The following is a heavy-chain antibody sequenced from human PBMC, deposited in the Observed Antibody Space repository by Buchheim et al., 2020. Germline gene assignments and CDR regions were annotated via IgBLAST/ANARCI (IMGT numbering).Heavy chain of an antibody. Sequence: QVQLVESGGGVVQPGRSLRLSCAASGFTFSSHGMHWVRQAPGKGLEWVADIWYDGSNKYYADSVKGRFTISRDNSKNTLYLQMNSLRAEDTAVYYCARDSHNYGMDVWGQGTT. CDR1: GFTFSSHG. CDR3: ARDSHNYGMDV. J-gene: IGHJ6*02. V-gene: IGHV3-33*01. CDR2: IWYDGSNK.